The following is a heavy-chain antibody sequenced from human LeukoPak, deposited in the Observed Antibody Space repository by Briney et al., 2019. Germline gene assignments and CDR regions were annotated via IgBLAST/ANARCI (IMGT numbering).Heavy chain of an antibody. CDR1: GDSVSSNSSA. D-gene: IGHD3-16*01. V-gene: IGHV6-1*01. J-gene: IGHJ4*02. CDR2: TYYRSKWYN. CDR3: TRGYYIWDY. Sequence: PSQTLSLTCAISGDSVSSNSSAWTWTRQSPSRGLEWLGRTYYRSKWYNYYALSVKSRITINPDTSKNQFSLQLNSVTPEDTAVYYCTRGYYIWDYWGQGTLVTVSS.